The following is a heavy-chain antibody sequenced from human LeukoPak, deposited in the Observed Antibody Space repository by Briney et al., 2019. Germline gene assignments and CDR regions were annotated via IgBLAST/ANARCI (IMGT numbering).Heavy chain of an antibody. D-gene: IGHD5-12*01. V-gene: IGHV3-30*03. J-gene: IGHJ4*02. Sequence: GGSLRLSCAASGFTFSSYGMHWVRQPPGKGLGWGAVMSYDGSNKYYADSVKGRFTISRDNSKNTLYLQMNSLRAEDTAVYYCASGYSGYDPPDYWGQGTLVTVSS. CDR3: ASGYSGYDPPDY. CDR1: GFTFSSYG. CDR2: MSYDGSNK.